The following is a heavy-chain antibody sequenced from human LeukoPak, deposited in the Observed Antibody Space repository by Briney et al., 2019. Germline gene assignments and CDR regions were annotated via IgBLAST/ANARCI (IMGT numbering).Heavy chain of an antibody. D-gene: IGHD6-19*01. CDR2: IYTSGST. CDR1: GGSISSYY. J-gene: IGHJ5*02. CDR3: ARGEWLAPFDP. Sequence: SETLSLICTVSGGSISSYYWRWIRQPAGKGLEWIGRIYTSGSTNYNPSLKSRVTMSVDTSKNQFSLKLSSVTAADTAVYYCARGEWLAPFDPWGQGTPVTVSS. V-gene: IGHV4-4*07.